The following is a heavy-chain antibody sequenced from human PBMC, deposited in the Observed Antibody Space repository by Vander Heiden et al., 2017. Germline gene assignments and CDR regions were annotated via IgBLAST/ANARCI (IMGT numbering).Heavy chain of an antibody. J-gene: IGHJ4*02. CDR1: GYTFTSYG. CDR2: ISAYNGNT. Sequence: QVQLLQSGAEVKKPGASVTVSCKASGYTFTSYGISWVRQAPGQGLEWMGWISAYNGNTNYAQRLQGRVTMTTDTSTSTAYMELRSLRSDDTAVYYCARDYYDTGAYYGGFDYWGQGTLVTVSS. CDR3: ARDYYDTGAYYGGFDY. D-gene: IGHD3-22*01. V-gene: IGHV1-18*01.